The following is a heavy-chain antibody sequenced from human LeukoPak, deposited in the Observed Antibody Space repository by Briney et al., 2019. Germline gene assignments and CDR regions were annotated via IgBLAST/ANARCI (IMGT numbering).Heavy chain of an antibody. J-gene: IGHJ3*01. CDR3: SRGGSYALDAFDV. CDR1: GFTLRTYW. CDR2: IKQDGSEK. Sequence: PGGPLRLSCAASGFTLRTYWMSWVRQAPGKGLEWVANIKQDGSEKDYVDSVKGRFTISRDNAKSSLHLQMNSLRAEDTAVYYCSRGGSYALDAFDVWGQGTMVTVSS. V-gene: IGHV3-7*05. D-gene: IGHD3-16*01.